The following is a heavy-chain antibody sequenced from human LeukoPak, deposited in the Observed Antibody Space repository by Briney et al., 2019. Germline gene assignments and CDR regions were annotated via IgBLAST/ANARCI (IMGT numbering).Heavy chain of an antibody. J-gene: IGHJ4*02. CDR1: GSSISSGYY. CDR2: IYHSGST. V-gene: IGHV4-38-2*02. CDR3: ARLNYGSGSYPDY. Sequence: SATLSLTCTVSGSSISSGYYWGWLRQPPGKGLEWIGSIYHSGSTYYNPSLKSRVTISVDTSRNQFSLKLSLVTAAAPAVYYCARLNYGSGSYPDYWGQGTLVTVSS. D-gene: IGHD3-10*01.